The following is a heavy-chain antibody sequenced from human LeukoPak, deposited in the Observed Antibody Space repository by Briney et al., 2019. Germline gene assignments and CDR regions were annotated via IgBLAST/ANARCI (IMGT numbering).Heavy chain of an antibody. Sequence: GGSLRLSCAASGFTFSSYAMHWVRQAPGKGLEWVAVISYDGSNKYYADSVKGRFTISRDNSKNTLYLQMNSLRAEDTAVYYCARGGSWRVVDYWGQGTLVTVSS. CDR3: ARGGSWRVVDY. V-gene: IGHV3-30-3*01. D-gene: IGHD2-15*01. J-gene: IGHJ4*02. CDR2: ISYDGSNK. CDR1: GFTFSSYA.